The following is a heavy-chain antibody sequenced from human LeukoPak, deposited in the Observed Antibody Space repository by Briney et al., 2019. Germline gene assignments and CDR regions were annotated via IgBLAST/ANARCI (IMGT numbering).Heavy chain of an antibody. V-gene: IGHV1-2*02. CDR3: ASSIVVVPAAPFDY. D-gene: IGHD2-2*01. J-gene: IGHJ4*02. CDR1: GYTFTSYD. Sequence: ASVRVSSKASGYTFTSYDINWVRQATGQGLEWMGWINPNSGGTNYAQKFQGRVTMTRDTSISTAYMELSRLRSDDTAVYYCASSIVVVPAAPFDYWGQGTLVTVSS. CDR2: INPNSGGT.